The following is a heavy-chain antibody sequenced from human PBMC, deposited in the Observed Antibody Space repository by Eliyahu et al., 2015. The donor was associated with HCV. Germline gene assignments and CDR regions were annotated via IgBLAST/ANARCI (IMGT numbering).Heavy chain of an antibody. CDR1: GDSISSGGYF. Sequence: QVRLQESGPGLVEPSQTLSLTCTVSGDSISSGGYFWSWIRQHPGKDLEWIGYMYNRGNTYYNPSLKSRVTISADTSENQFSLKLSSVSAADTAVYYCAKLGYCSTTTCPRGGGFDIWGQGTLVTVSS. CDR3: AKLGYCSTTTCPRGGGFDI. V-gene: IGHV4-31*04. CDR2: MYNRGNT. J-gene: IGHJ3*02. D-gene: IGHD2-2*01.